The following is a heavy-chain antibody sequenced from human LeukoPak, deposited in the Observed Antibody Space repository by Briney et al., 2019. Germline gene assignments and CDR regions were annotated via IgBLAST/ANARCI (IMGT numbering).Heavy chain of an antibody. Sequence: PSETLSLTCAVSGGTITGYYWSWIRQPPGKGLEWIGYISYSGSTNYNPSLKSRVTMSVDTSRNQLSLNLTSVTAADTAVYYCAGAGGGRTRFDYWGQGTLVTVSS. D-gene: IGHD4-23*01. CDR3: AGAGGGRTRFDY. J-gene: IGHJ4*02. V-gene: IGHV4-59*01. CDR2: ISYSGST. CDR1: GGTITGYY.